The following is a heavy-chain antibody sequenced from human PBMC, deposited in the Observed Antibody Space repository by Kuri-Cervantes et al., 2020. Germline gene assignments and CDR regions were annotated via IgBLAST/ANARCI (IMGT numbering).Heavy chain of an antibody. CDR2: IFHSGST. D-gene: IGHD1-26*01. Sequence: SETLSLTCAVSGYSISSDYYWGWIRQPPGKGLEWIRNIFHSGSTYYNPSLKSRVTISVDTSKNQFSLKLSSVTAADTAVYYCARGGTIWHYWGQGTLVTVSS. CDR1: GYSISSDYY. V-gene: IGHV4-38-2*01. CDR3: ARGGTIWHY. J-gene: IGHJ4*02.